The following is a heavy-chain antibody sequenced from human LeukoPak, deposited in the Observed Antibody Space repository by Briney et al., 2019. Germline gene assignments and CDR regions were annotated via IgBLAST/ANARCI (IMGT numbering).Heavy chain of an antibody. V-gene: IGHV4-30-2*01. Sequence: PSQTLSLTCTVSGGSISSGDYYWTWIRQPPGKGLEWIGHIHQSGDTDYNPSLKSRVTISVDTSKNQFSLKLSSVTAADTAVYYCARGVEMATMGYWGQGTLVTVSS. CDR1: GGSISSGDYY. CDR3: ARGVEMATMGY. D-gene: IGHD5-24*01. CDR2: IHQSGDT. J-gene: IGHJ4*02.